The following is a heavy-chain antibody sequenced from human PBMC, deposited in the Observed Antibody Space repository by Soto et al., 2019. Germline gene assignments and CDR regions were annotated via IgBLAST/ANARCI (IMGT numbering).Heavy chain of an antibody. Sequence: SETLSLTCTVSGGSISSGDYCWSWIRQPPGKGLEWIGYIYYSGSTYYNPSLKSRVTISVDTSKNQFSLKLSSVTAADTAVYYCAREYYGSGSFLYYYYGMDVWGQGTTVTVSS. CDR3: AREYYGSGSFLYYYYGMDV. V-gene: IGHV4-30-4*01. CDR1: GGSISSGDYC. D-gene: IGHD3-10*01. CDR2: IYYSGST. J-gene: IGHJ6*02.